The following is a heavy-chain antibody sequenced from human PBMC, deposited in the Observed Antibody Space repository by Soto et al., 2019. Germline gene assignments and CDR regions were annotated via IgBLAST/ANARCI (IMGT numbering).Heavy chain of an antibody. CDR3: ARHHSGYDYYYFDY. V-gene: IGHV4-39*01. D-gene: IGHD5-12*01. CDR2: IYYSGST. CDR1: GGSISSSSYY. J-gene: IGHJ4*02. Sequence: SETLSLTCTVPGGSISSSSYYWSWIRQPPGKGLEWIGSIYYSGSTYYNPSLKSRVTISVDTSKNQFSLKLSSVTAADTAVYYCARHHSGYDYYYFDYWGQGTLVTVSS.